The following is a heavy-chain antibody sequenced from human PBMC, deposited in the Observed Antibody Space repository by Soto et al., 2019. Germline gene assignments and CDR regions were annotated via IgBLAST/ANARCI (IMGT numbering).Heavy chain of an antibody. D-gene: IGHD6-19*01. CDR1: GFTFSSFP. J-gene: IGHJ5*02. V-gene: IGHV3-23*01. CDR3: AKDGWYFPPDP. Sequence: EVQLLESGGTLVQPGGSLRLSCAASGFTFSSFPMSWVRQAPGKGLEWVSGSSGVGVNTYYADSVKGRFTISRDTSKNTLHLQMSILRAEDTAVYYCAKDGWYFPPDPWGQGTLVTVSS. CDR2: SSGVGVNT.